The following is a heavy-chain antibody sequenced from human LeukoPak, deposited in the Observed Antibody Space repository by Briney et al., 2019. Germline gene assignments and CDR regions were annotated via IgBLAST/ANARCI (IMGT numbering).Heavy chain of an antibody. CDR2: IIPIFGTA. CDR1: GGTFSSYA. CDR3: ARAPGLRYFDWGRNWFDP. V-gene: IGHV1-69*13. Sequence: SVKVPCKASGGTFSSYAISWVRQAPGQGLEWMGGIIPIFGTANYAQKFQGRVTITADESTSTAYMELSSLRSEDTAVYYCARAPGLRYFDWGRNWFDPWGQGTLVTVSS. D-gene: IGHD3-9*01. J-gene: IGHJ5*02.